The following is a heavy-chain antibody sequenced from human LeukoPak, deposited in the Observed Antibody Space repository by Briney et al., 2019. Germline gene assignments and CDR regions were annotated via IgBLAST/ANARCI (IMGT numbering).Heavy chain of an antibody. CDR2: INQDGSQK. D-gene: IGHD7-27*01. CDR3: ARVDWGEIPGY. V-gene: IGHV3-7*01. J-gene: IGHJ4*02. CDR1: GFSFNKYW. Sequence: GGSLRLSCADSGFSFNKYWMSWVRQAPGKGLEWLANINQDGSQKYCVDSVKGRFTISRDNAKNSVYLQVNSLRAEDTAVYYCARVDWGEIPGYWGQGTLVTVSS.